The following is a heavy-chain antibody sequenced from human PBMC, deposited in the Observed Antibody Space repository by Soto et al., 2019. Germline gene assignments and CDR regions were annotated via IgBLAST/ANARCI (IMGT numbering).Heavy chain of an antibody. V-gene: IGHV1-2*04. Sequence: QVQLVQSGAEVKKPGASVTVSCRSSGDTFNDYYIHWVRQAPGQGLEWMGWINPNGGVTKYAQKFQGWVTMTRDTSIRTVYMQLSRLRSDDTAVYYCARESGGATATLDYYYMDVWGTGTTVTVSS. D-gene: IGHD5-12*01. CDR2: INPNGGVT. CDR3: ARESGGATATLDYYYMDV. CDR1: GDTFNDYY. J-gene: IGHJ6*03.